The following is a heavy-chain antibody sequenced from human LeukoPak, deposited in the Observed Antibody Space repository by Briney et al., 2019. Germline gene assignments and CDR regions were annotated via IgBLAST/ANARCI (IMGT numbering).Heavy chain of an antibody. D-gene: IGHD6-13*01. CDR1: GFTFDDYA. V-gene: IGHV3-9*03. J-gene: IGHJ3*02. CDR3: AKDMGSSSENAFDI. CDR2: ISWNSGSI. Sequence: GGSLRLSCAASGFTFDDYAMHWVRQAPGKGLEWVSGISWNSGSIGYADSVKGRFTISRDNAKNSLYLQMNSLRAEDMALHYCAKDMGSSSENAFDIWGQGTMVTVSS.